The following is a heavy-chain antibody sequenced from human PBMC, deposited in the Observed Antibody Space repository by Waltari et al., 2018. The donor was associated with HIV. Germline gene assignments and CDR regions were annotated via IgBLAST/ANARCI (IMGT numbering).Heavy chain of an antibody. CDR1: GFSLSAYY. Sequence: QVNLEESGGDLVRPGGSLKLSCLASGFSLSAYYMASVRHSPQKGMECISCIGPYGTPCNAAESVKGRFSSSRDNAGKSVILQMDSLSVDDSSMYYCVRPARDTTGHYPTWWFFDVWGRGTLVTVSS. V-gene: IGHV3-11*04. J-gene: IGHJ2*01. CDR2: IGPYGTPC. CDR3: VRPARDTTGHYPTWWFFDV. D-gene: IGHD3-3*01.